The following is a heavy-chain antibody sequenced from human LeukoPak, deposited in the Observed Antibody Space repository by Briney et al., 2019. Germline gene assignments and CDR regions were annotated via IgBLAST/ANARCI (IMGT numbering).Heavy chain of an antibody. V-gene: IGHV4-34*01. CDR1: GGSFSGYY. CDR2: INHSGST. Sequence: PSETLSLTCAVYGGSFSGYYWSWIRQPPGKGLEWIGEINHSGSTNYNPSLKSRVTISVDTSKNQFSLKLSSVTAADTAVYYCARGYSSSDYWGQGTLVTVSS. CDR3: ARGYSSSDY. J-gene: IGHJ4*02. D-gene: IGHD6-13*01.